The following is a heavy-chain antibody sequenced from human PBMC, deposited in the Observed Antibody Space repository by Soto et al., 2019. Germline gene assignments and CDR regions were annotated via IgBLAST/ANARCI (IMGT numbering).Heavy chain of an antibody. D-gene: IGHD6-19*01. CDR3: ASLTVAGTTVFDY. V-gene: IGHV3-21*01. Sequence: SGGSLRLSCAASGFTFSSYSMNWVRQAPGKGLEWVSSISSSSSYIYYADSVKGRFTISRDNAKNSLYLQMNSLRAEDTAVYYCASLTVAGTTVFDYWGQGTLVTVSS. CDR2: ISSSSSYI. CDR1: GFTFSSYS. J-gene: IGHJ4*02.